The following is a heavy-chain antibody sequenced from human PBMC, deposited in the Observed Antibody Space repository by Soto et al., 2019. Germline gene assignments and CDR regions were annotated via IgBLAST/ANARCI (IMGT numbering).Heavy chain of an antibody. Sequence: SETLSLTCAVSSGSISSSNWWSWVRQPPGKGLEWIGEIYHSGSTNYNPSLKSRVTISVDKSKNQFSLKLSSVTAADTAVYYCASSGGGGDYGGGNWFDPWGQGTLVTVSS. CDR3: ASSGGGGDYGGGNWFDP. J-gene: IGHJ5*02. D-gene: IGHD4-17*01. V-gene: IGHV4-4*02. CDR2: IYHSGST. CDR1: SGSISSSNW.